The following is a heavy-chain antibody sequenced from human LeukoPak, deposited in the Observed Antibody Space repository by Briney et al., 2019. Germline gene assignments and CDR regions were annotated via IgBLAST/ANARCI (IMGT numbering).Heavy chain of an antibody. D-gene: IGHD2-15*01. V-gene: IGHV3-74*01. CDR2: INSDGIST. J-gene: IGHJ3*02. CDR1: GFTFSSYW. Sequence: GGSLRLTCAASGFTFSSYWRHWVRQAPGKGLVWVSHINSDGISTGYVDSVKGRFIISRDNAKNTLYLQMNSLRAEDTAVYYCARGYCCGSSCYKPKACDIWGQGTMVTVSS. CDR3: ARGYCCGSSCYKPKACDI.